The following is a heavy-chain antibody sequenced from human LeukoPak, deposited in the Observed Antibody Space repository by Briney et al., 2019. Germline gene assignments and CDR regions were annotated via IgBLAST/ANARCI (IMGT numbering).Heavy chain of an antibody. CDR2: IVVGSGNT. J-gene: IGHJ4*02. CDR1: GFTFTSSA. CDR3: AAVAPYGSSGYYYFDY. V-gene: IGHV1-58*02. Sequence: SVKVSCKASGFTFTSSAMQWVRQARGQRLEWIGWIVVGSGNTNYAQKFQERVTITRDMSTSTAYMELSSLRSEDTAVYYCAAVAPYGSSGYYYFDYWGQGTLVTVSS. D-gene: IGHD3-22*01.